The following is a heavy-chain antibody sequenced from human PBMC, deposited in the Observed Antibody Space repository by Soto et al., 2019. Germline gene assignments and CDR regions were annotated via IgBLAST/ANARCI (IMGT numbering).Heavy chain of an antibody. V-gene: IGHV1-18*01. J-gene: IGHJ6*02. Sequence: QVQLVQSGAEVKKPGASVKVSCKASGYTFTRSGISWVRQAPGQGLEWMGWISTYNGDTNYAQTFQGRVTMTTATSSSTAYMELRSLRSDDTAVYYCAREDVAPHYYYGMDVWGQGTPVTVSS. CDR2: ISTYNGDT. CDR3: AREDVAPHYYYGMDV. D-gene: IGHD5-12*01. CDR1: GYTFTRSG.